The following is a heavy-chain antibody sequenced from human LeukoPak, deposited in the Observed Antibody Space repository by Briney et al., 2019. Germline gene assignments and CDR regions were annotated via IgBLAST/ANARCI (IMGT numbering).Heavy chain of an antibody. CDR1: GGSFSGYY. V-gene: IGHV4-30-4*08. Sequence: KPSETLSLTCAVYGGSFSGYYWSWIRQPPGKGLEWIGYIYYSGSTYYNPSLKSRVTISVDTSKNQFSLKLSSVTAADTAVYYCARGDDYYYYMDVWGKGTTVTVSS. J-gene: IGHJ6*03. CDR3: ARGDDYYYYMDV. CDR2: IYYSGST.